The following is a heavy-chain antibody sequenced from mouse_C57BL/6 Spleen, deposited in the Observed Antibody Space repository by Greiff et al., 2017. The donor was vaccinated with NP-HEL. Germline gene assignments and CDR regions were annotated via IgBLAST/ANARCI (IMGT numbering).Heavy chain of an antibody. V-gene: IGHV1-22*01. Sequence: EVKLMESGPELVKPGASVKMSCKASGYTFTDYNIHWVKQSHGKSLEWFGYINPKNGGTSYNQKFKGKATLTVNKSSSTAYMELRSLTSEDSAVYYCASAYYNNLAWFAYWGQGTLVTVSA. CDR1: GYTFTDYN. CDR2: INPKNGGT. D-gene: IGHD2-5*01. CDR3: ASAYYNNLAWFAY. J-gene: IGHJ3*01.